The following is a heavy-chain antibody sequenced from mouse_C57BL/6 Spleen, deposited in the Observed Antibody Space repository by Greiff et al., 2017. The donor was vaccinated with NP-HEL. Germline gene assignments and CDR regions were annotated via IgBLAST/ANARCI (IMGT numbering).Heavy chain of an antibody. V-gene: IGHV1-15*01. J-gene: IGHJ3*01. D-gene: IGHD2-1*01. CDR2: IDPETGGT. CDR1: GYTFTDYE. CDR3: TRWGGGNPFAY. Sequence: QVHVKQSGAELVRPGASVTLSCKASGYTFTDYEMHWVKQTPVHGLEWIGAIDPETGGTAYNQKFKGKAILTADKSSSTAYMELRSLTSEDSAVYYCTRWGGGNPFAYWGQGTLVTVSA.